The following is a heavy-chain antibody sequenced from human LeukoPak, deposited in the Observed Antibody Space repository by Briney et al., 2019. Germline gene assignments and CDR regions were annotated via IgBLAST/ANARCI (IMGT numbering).Heavy chain of an antibody. J-gene: IGHJ4*02. CDR3: ARSSNHCSGGSCYKY. D-gene: IGHD2-15*01. CDR1: GGSISSSSYY. V-gene: IGHV4-39*07. CDR2: IYHSGRT. Sequence: SETLSLTCTVSGGSISSSSYYWGWIRQPPGKGLEWIGSIYHSGRTFYNPSLKSRVTISVDTSKNQFSLKLSSVTAADTAVYYCARSSNHCSGGSCYKYWGQGTLVTVSS.